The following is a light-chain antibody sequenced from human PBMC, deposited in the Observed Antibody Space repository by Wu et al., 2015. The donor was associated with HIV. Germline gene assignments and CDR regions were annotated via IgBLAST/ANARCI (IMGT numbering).Light chain of an antibody. CDR3: QQRSSWPWT. V-gene: IGKV3-11*01. J-gene: IGKJ1*01. CDR2: DSA. CDR1: QSVNWY. Sequence: DILLTQSPATLSLSPGERATLSCRASQSVNWYLAWFQQKPGQVPRLLIYDSANRATGIPGRFSGSGSGTDFTLTINSLEPEDFAVYYCQQRSSWPWTFGQGTKVGNQT.